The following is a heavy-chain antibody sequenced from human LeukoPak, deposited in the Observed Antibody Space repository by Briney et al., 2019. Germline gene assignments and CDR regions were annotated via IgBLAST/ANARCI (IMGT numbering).Heavy chain of an antibody. J-gene: IGHJ4*02. Sequence: SETLSLTCTVSGGSVSSGSHYWSWIRQPPGKGLEWIGYIYYSGSTNYNPSLKSRVTISVDTSKTQFSLKLSSVTAADTAIYYCARDGNTGYYSVDYWGQGTLVTVSS. CDR2: IYYSGST. CDR3: ARDGNTGYYSVDY. CDR1: GGSVSSGSHY. V-gene: IGHV4-61*01. D-gene: IGHD3-22*01.